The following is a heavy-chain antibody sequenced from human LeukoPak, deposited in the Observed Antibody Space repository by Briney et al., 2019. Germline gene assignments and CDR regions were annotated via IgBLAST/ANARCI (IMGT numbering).Heavy chain of an antibody. D-gene: IGHD6-13*01. V-gene: IGHV4-59*12. Sequence: SETLSLTCTVSGGSISSYYWSWIRQPPGKGLEWIGYIYYSGSTNYNPSLKSRVTISVDTSKNQFSLKLSSVTAADTAVYYCAKVAAAGTLYFQHWGQGTLVTVSS. CDR1: GGSISSYY. CDR3: AKVAAAGTLYFQH. J-gene: IGHJ1*01. CDR2: IYYSGST.